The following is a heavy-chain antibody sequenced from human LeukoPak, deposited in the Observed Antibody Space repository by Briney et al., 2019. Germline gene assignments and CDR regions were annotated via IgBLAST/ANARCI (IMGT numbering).Heavy chain of an antibody. Sequence: ASVKVSCKASGYTFGISWVRQAPGQGLEWKGWISGYNGNTNYAQKLQGRVTMTTDTSTSTAYMELRSLRSDDTAVYYCARDSRDYYYYYMDVWGKGTTVTVSS. CDR2: ISGYNGNT. J-gene: IGHJ6*03. V-gene: IGHV1-18*01. CDR1: GYTFG. CDR3: ARDSRDYYYYYMDV.